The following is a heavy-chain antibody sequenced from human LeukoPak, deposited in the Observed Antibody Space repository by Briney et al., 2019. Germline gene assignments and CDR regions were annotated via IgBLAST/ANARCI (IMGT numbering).Heavy chain of an antibody. Sequence: ETLSLTCAVYGGSFGGYYWSWIRQPPGKGLEWIGEINHSGSTNYNPSLKSRVTISVDTSKNQFSLKLSSVTAADTAVYYCARGRSSRRNWFDPWGQGTLVTVSS. CDR2: INHSGST. V-gene: IGHV4-34*01. CDR1: GGSFGGYY. J-gene: IGHJ5*02. D-gene: IGHD6-13*01. CDR3: ARGRSSRRNWFDP.